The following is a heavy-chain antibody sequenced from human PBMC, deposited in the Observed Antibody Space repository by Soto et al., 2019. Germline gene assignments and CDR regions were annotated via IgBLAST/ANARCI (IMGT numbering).Heavy chain of an antibody. CDR1: GYTFSNYL. J-gene: IGHJ4*02. Sequence: QVKLVQSGAEVKKPGASVKVSCKASGYTFSNYLLHWVRQAPGQGLEWMGWINAGNGHTKYSQKFQCRVTFTRDTSATTAYIELSSLRSEGTAVYYCASPSDSSGSSYWGQGTLVTVSS. D-gene: IGHD3-10*01. CDR3: ASPSDSSGSSY. CDR2: INAGNGHT. V-gene: IGHV1-3*01.